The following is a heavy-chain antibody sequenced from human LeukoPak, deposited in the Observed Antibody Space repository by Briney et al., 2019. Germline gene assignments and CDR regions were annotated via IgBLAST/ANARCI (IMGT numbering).Heavy chain of an antibody. J-gene: IGHJ4*02. D-gene: IGHD3-9*01. V-gene: IGHV3-21*01. CDR1: GFTFSSYS. Sequence: PGRSLRLSCAASGFTFSSYSMNWVRQAPGKGLEWVSSISSSSSYIYYADSVKGRFTISRDNAKNSLYLQMNSLRAEDTAVYYCARAGYYDILTGPFDYWGQGTLVTVSS. CDR2: ISSSSSYI. CDR3: ARAGYYDILTGPFDY.